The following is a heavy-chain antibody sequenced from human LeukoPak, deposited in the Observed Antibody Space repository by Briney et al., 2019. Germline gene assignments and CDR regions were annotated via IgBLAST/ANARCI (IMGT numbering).Heavy chain of an antibody. V-gene: IGHV3-23*01. CDR3: ASARYCGSTTCYSYFGP. J-gene: IGHJ5*02. CDR1: GFTFSNNA. D-gene: IGHD2-2*01. Sequence: GGSLRLSCAASGFTFSNNAMSWVGQAPGKGLEWVSAISDSGDSTYYADSVKGRFIIARDNCKNTVYLQMSSLRAEDTAIYYCASARYCGSTTCYSYFGPWGQGTLVTVSS. CDR2: ISDSGDST.